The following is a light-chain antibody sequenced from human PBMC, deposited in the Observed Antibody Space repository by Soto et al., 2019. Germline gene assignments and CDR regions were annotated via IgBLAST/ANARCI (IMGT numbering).Light chain of an antibody. J-gene: IGKJ1*01. CDR1: QSVSSSY. Sequence: IALTQSRGTLSLSPGDRATLSCRASQSVSSSYLAWYQQRPGQAPRLLIYGASSRATGIPDRFSGSGSGIDFTLTISRLEPADFAVYYCQQCGSSSGWTFGQGTKVDIK. CDR2: GAS. CDR3: QQCGSSSGWT. V-gene: IGKV3-20*01.